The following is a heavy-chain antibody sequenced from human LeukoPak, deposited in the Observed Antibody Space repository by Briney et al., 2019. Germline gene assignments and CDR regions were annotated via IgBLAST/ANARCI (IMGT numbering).Heavy chain of an antibody. J-gene: IGHJ4*02. CDR3: ARVTGYMIEDYFDY. CDR1: GGSISSSSYY. Sequence: SETLPLTCSVSGGSISSSSYYWGWIRQPPGEGLEWIGSLYYSGSTYYNASLKSRVTISVDTYKNQFSLKLNSVTAADTAVYYCARVTGYMIEDYFDYWGQGTLVTVSS. CDR2: LYYSGST. D-gene: IGHD3-22*01. V-gene: IGHV4-39*01.